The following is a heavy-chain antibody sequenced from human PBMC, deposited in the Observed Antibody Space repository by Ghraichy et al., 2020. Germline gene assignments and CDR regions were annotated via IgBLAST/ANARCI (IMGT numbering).Heavy chain of an antibody. CDR1: RSHVSTSV. CDR3: ARVLISDYESSRFPSDAFDI. J-gene: IGHJ3*02. CDR2: ISPYNGNT. V-gene: IGHV1-18*04. D-gene: IGHD5-12*01. Sequence: ASVKVSCKTGRSHVSTSVIRFLRVSPLQLLKWKGWISPYNGNTNYAQKVQDRVTMTTDTSATTAYMELRSLRSDDTAVYYFARVLISDYESSRFPSDAFDIWGQGTIVTVTS.